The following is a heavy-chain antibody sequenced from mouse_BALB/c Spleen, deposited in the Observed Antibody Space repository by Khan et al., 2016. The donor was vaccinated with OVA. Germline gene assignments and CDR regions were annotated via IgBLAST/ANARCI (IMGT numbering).Heavy chain of an antibody. D-gene: IGHD6-1*01. J-gene: IGHJ2*01. CDR3: ARVITRNY. CDR2: INPSNGRT. CDR1: GYTFTSYW. V-gene: IGHV1S81*02. Sequence: QVQLQQPGAELVKPGASVKLSCKASGYTFTSYWMHWVKQRPGKGLEWIGEINPSNGRTNYNEKFKSKATLTVDKSSSTAYMQLSSPTSEDSPVYYWARVITRNYWSQGTTLTVSS.